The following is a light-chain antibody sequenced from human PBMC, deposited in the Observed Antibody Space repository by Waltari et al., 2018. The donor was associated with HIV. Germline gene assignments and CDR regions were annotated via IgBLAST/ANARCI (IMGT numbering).Light chain of an antibody. Sequence: QSVLTQPPSASGTPGQRVTIPCSGRSSNIGSNTVNWYQQLPGTAPKLLIYSNKQRPSGVPDRFSGSKSGTSASLAISGLQYEDEADYYCAAWDDSLNGPVFGGGTKLTVL. CDR1: SSNIGSNT. J-gene: IGLJ3*02. CDR2: SNK. CDR3: AAWDDSLNGPV. V-gene: IGLV1-44*01.